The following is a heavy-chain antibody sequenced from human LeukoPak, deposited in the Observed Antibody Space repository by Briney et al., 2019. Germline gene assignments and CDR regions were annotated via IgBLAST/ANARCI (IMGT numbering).Heavy chain of an antibody. CDR3: ARVRRVRGVIPFDY. CDR1: GGSISSSSYY. J-gene: IGHJ4*02. D-gene: IGHD3-10*01. CDR2: IYYSGST. V-gene: IGHV4-39*07. Sequence: SETLSLTCTVSGGSISSSSYYWGWIRQPPGKGLEWIGNIYYSGSTNYNPSLKSRVTISVDKSKNQFSLKLSSVTAADTAVYYCARVRRVRGVIPFDYWGQGTLVTVSS.